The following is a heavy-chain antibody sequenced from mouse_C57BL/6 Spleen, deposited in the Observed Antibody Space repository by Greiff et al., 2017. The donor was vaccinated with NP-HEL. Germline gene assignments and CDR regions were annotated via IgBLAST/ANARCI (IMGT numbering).Heavy chain of an antibody. V-gene: IGHV1-47*01. CDR2: FHPYNDDT. J-gene: IGHJ2*01. Sequence: QVQLQQSGAELVKPGASVKMSCKASGYTFTTYPIEWMKQTHGKSLEWIGNFHPYNDDTKYNEKFKGKATLTVEKSYSTVYMELSRLNSDDSAVYYCARSGNPVLFDYWGQGTTLTVSS. CDR1: GYTFTTYP. D-gene: IGHD1-3*01. CDR3: ARSGNPVLFDY.